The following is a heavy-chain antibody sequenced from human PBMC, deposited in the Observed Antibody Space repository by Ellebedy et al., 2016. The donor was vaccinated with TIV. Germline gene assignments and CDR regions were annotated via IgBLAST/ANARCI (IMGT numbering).Heavy chain of an antibody. J-gene: IGHJ5*02. V-gene: IGHV3-11*01. Sequence: PGGSLRLSCAASGFTFSDYYMSWIRQAPGKGLEWISTISSSGSTIYYADSVKGRFTISRDNAENSLYLQMNSLRAEDTAVYYCARVRITVAGTPPKGWFDPWGQGTLVTVSS. CDR1: GFTFSDYY. CDR3: ARVRITVAGTPPKGWFDP. D-gene: IGHD6-19*01. CDR2: ISSSGSTI.